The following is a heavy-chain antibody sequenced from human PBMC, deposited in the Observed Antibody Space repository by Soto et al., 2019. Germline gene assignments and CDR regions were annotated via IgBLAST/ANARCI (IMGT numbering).Heavy chain of an antibody. CDR1: GYTFTSYG. V-gene: IGHV1-18*01. J-gene: IGHJ4*02. CDR2: ISAYNGNT. CDR3: ATGADYYDSSGEELDY. D-gene: IGHD3-22*01. Sequence: QVPLVQSGAEVKKPGASVKVSCKASGYTFTSYGISWVRQAPGQGLEWMGWISAYNGNTNYAQKLQGRVTMTTDTSTSTAYMELRSLRSDDTAVYYCATGADYYDSSGEELDYWGQGTLVTVSS.